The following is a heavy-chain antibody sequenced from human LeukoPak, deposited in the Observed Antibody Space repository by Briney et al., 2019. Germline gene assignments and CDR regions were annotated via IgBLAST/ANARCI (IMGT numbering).Heavy chain of an antibody. CDR3: ARGGQYDTLTADY. Sequence: PGGSLRLSCAASGFAFSDYWMHWVRQAPGKGLVWVSRINPDGSSASYADSVKGRFTISRDNAKNSLYLQMNSLRAEDTAVYYCARGGQYDTLTADYWGQGTLVTVSS. D-gene: IGHD3-9*01. V-gene: IGHV3-74*01. J-gene: IGHJ4*02. CDR1: GFAFSDYW. CDR2: INPDGSSA.